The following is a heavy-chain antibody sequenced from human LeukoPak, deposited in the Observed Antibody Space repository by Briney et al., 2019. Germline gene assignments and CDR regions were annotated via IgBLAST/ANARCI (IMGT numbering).Heavy chain of an antibody. D-gene: IGHD1-26*01. J-gene: IGHJ3*02. Sequence: PGGSLRLSCAASGFTFDDYAMHWVRQAPGKGLEWVSLISWDGGSTGYADSVKGRFTISRDNAKNSLYLQMNSLRAEDTALYYCARDFMGFGRGGYHAFDIWGQGTMVTVSS. CDR3: ARDFMGFGRGGYHAFDI. V-gene: IGHV3-20*04. CDR2: ISWDGGST. CDR1: GFTFDDYA.